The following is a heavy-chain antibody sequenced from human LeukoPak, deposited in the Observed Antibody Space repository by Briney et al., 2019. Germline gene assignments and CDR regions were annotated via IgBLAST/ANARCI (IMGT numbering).Heavy chain of an antibody. CDR1: GFTFSSYQ. V-gene: IGHV3-48*03. Sequence: GGSLGLSCIASGFTFSSYQMNWVRQAPGKGLEWVSFIDVGAGGTKLYTDSVKGRFTTSRDDAKNSLYLEMNSLRAEDTAVYYCARDFGGDEDFDYWGQGTLVTVSS. J-gene: IGHJ4*02. CDR2: IDVGAGGTK. CDR3: ARDFGGDEDFDY. D-gene: IGHD2-21*02.